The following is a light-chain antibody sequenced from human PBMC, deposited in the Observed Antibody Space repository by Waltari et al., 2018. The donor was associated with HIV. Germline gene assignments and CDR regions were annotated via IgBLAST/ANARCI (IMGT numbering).Light chain of an antibody. V-gene: IGLV1-40*01. CDR1: SSNIGAGYD. CDR3: QSYDSSLSALWV. CDR2: GNS. Sequence: QSVLTQPPSVSGAPGQRVTISCTGRSSNIGAGYDVHWYQQLPGKAPKRLIYGNSNRPSGGPDRFSGSKSDTSASLAITGLQAEDEADYYCQSYDSSLSALWVFGGGTKLTVL. J-gene: IGLJ3*02.